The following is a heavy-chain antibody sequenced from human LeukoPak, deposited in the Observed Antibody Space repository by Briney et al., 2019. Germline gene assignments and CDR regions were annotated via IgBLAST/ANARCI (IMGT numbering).Heavy chain of an antibody. J-gene: IGHJ4*02. D-gene: IGHD3-22*01. CDR3: ARWASYYYDSSGYYYFDY. Sequence: SETLSLTCTVSGGSISSGGYYWSWIRQHPGKGLEWIVYIYYSGSTYYNPSLKSRVTISVDTSKNQFSLKLSSVTAADTAVYYCARWASYYYDSSGYYYFDYWGQGTLVTVSS. CDR2: IYYSGST. V-gene: IGHV4-31*03. CDR1: GGSISSGGYY.